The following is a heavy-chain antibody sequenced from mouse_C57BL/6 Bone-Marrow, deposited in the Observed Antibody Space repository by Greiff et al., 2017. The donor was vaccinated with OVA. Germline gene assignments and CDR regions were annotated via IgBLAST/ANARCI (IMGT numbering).Heavy chain of an antibody. D-gene: IGHD2-3*01. V-gene: IGHV1-50*01. J-gene: IGHJ2*01. Sequence: VKLQQPGAELVKPGASVKLSCKASGYTFTSYWMQWVKQRPGQGLEWIGEIDPSDSYTNYNQKFKGKATLTVDTTSSTAYMQLSSLTSEDSAVYYCARGGYYYYFDYWGQGTTLTVSS. CDR1: GYTFTSYW. CDR2: IDPSDSYT. CDR3: ARGGYYYYFDY.